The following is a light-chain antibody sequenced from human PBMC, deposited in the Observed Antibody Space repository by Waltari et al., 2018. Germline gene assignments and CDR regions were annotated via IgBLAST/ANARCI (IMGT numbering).Light chain of an antibody. V-gene: IGKV3-20*01. CDR3: QQYASSVLYT. CDR2: GAS. CDR1: QSLGKNY. J-gene: IGKJ2*01. Sequence: IVLTQSPGTLSLSPGDRASLSCKASQSLGKNYLAWYQHKPGQAPRLLIYGASSRAAGIPDRFSGSGSGTDFPLTISRLEPEDFAVYYCQQYASSVLYTFGQGTKLEIK.